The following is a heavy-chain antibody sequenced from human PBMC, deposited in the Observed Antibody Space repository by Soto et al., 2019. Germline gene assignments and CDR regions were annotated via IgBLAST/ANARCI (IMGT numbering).Heavy chain of an antibody. CDR2: INAGNGNT. CDR3: ARVLRYFDWLSGPRVLGFDY. CDR1: GYTFTSYA. J-gene: IGHJ4*02. Sequence: ASVKVSCKASGYTFTSYAMHWVRQAPGQRLEWMGWINAGNGNTKYSQKFQGRVTITRDTSASTAYMELSSLRSEDTAVYYCARVLRYFDWLSGPRVLGFDYWGQGTLVTVSS. D-gene: IGHD3-9*01. V-gene: IGHV1-3*01.